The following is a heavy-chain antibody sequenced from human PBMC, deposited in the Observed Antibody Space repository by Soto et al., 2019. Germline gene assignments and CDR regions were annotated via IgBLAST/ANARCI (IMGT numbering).Heavy chain of an antibody. J-gene: IGHJ4*02. CDR1: SGSISSYY. V-gene: IGHV4-59*08. CDR3: ARHGEYSSSWYFDY. Sequence: QVQLQESGPGLVKPSETLSLTCTVSSGSISSYYWSWIRQPPGKGLEWIGYIYYTGSTNYHPSLNRGVTISVDPSKNQFSLKLSSVTAADTAVYYCARHGEYSSSWYFDYWGQGTLVTVSS. D-gene: IGHD6-13*01. CDR2: IYYTGST.